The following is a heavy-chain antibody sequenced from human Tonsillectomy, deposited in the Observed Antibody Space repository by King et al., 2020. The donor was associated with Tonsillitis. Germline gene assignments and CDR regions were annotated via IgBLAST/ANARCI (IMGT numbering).Heavy chain of an antibody. Sequence: VQLQESGPGLVKPSETLSLTCTVSGGSISSYYWSWIRQPPGKGLEWIGYIYYSGSTNYNPSLKSRFTISVDTSKNQFSLKLSPGTAADTAVYYCARVDYNRAFDIWGQGTMVTVSS. J-gene: IGHJ3*02. V-gene: IGHV4-59*01. CDR1: GGSISSYY. CDR2: IYYSGST. D-gene: IGHD4-11*01. CDR3: ARVDYNRAFDI.